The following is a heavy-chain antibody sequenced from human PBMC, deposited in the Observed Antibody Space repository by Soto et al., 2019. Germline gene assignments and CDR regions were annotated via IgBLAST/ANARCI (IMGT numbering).Heavy chain of an antibody. CDR3: VSLQTSGWPGVH. V-gene: IGHV1-2*02. CDR2: IYPNTETT. J-gene: IGHJ4*02. D-gene: IGHD6-25*01. Sequence: ASVKVSCKASGYSFSGYYRQWVRQAPGQGPEWLGWIYPNTETTDSSKKFQGRVTMTSDMSTRTVYMELRDLRSDDTAMYYCVSLQTSGWPGVHWGQGTLVTVSS. CDR1: GYSFSGYY.